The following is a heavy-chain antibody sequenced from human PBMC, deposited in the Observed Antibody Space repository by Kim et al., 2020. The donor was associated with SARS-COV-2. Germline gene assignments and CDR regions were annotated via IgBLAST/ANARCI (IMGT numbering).Heavy chain of an antibody. Sequence: GGSLRLSCAASGFSFSNYAMGWVRQAPGKGLEWISAIRSGGHNTYYADSVKGRLTISRDNSQSMLYLQLNSLRGEDTALYYCEKDYGVVQNYYDYWGQG. V-gene: IGHV3-23*01. J-gene: IGHJ4*02. CDR2: IRSGGHNT. CDR1: GFSFSNYA. CDR3: EKDYGVVQNYYDY. D-gene: IGHD4-17*01.